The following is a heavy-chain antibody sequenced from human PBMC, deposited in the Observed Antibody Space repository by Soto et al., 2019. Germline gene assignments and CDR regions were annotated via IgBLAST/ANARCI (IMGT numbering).Heavy chain of an antibody. D-gene: IGHD6-13*01. V-gene: IGHV3-30*18. CDR3: AKSFTSSSWLNYYYYGMDV. CDR1: GFTFSSYG. CDR2: ISYDGSNK. J-gene: IGHJ6*02. Sequence: GESLKISCAASGFTFSSYGMHWVRQAPGKGLEWVAVISYDGSNKYYADSVKGRFTISRDNSKNTLYLQMNSLRAEDTAVYYCAKSFTSSSWLNYYYYGMDVWGQGTTVTVSS.